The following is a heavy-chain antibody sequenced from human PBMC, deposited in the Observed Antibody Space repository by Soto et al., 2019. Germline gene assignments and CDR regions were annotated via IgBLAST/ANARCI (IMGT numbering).Heavy chain of an antibody. CDR3: ARQIYDSDTGPNFQYYFDS. CDR1: GYSFAGYW. J-gene: IGHJ4*02. V-gene: IGHV5-10-1*01. Sequence: PGESLKISCKGSGYSFAGYWITWVRQKPGKGLEWMGRIVPRDSQTYYSPSFRGHVTISVTKSITTVFLQWSSLRASDTAMYYCARQIYDSDTGPNFQYYFDSWGQGTPVTVSS. D-gene: IGHD3-22*01. CDR2: IVPRDSQT.